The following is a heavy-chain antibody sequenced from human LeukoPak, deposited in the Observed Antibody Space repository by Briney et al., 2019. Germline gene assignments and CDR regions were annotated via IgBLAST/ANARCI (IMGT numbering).Heavy chain of an antibody. CDR1: GFTFSSYA. CDR2: ISYDGSNK. CDR3: ARGDGCGWSGDY. V-gene: IGHV3-30-3*01. J-gene: IGHJ4*02. Sequence: GGSLRLSCAASGFTFSSYAMHWVCQAPGKGLEWVAVISYDGSNKYYADSVKGRFTISRDNSKNTLYLQMNSLRAEDTAVYYCARGDGCGWSGDYWGQGTLVTVSS. D-gene: IGHD6-19*01.